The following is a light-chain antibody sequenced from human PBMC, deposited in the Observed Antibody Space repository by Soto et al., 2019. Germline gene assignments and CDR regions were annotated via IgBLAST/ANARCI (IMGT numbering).Light chain of an antibody. CDR3: QQYDNWPPLT. CDR1: QSVSTQ. V-gene: IGKV3-15*01. CDR2: DAS. J-gene: IGKJ4*01. Sequence: EIVMTQSPATLSVSPGERATLSCRASQSVSTQLAWYQHKPGQAPRLLIYDASTRATGIPARFSGSGSGTEFTRTISSLQSGDFAVYYCQQYDNWPPLTFGGGTKVEIK.